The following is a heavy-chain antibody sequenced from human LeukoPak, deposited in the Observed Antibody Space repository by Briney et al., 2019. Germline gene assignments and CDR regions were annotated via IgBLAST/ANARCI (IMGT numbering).Heavy chain of an antibody. CDR1: GYTFTSYA. J-gene: IGHJ4*02. CDR3: ARGSCSGGNCYAPGY. CDR2: INAGNGNT. V-gene: IGHV1-3*03. D-gene: IGHD2-15*01. Sequence: GASVKVSCKASGYTFTSYAMHWVRQAPGQRLEWMGWINAGNGNTKHSQEFQGRVTITRDTSASTAYMELSSLRSEDTAVYYCARGSCSGGNCYAPGYWGQGTLVTVSS.